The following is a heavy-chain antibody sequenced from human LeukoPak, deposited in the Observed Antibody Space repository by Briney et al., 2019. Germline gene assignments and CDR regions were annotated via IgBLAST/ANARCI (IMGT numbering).Heavy chain of an antibody. V-gene: IGHV3-30*18. CDR2: ISYDGSNK. Sequence: GRSLRLSCAASGFTFSSYGMHWVRQAPGKGLEWVAVISYDGSNKYYADSVKGRFTISRDNSKNPLYLQMNSLRAEDTAVYYCAKDTIFGVVITSDYGMDVWGQGTTVTVSS. J-gene: IGHJ6*02. D-gene: IGHD3-3*01. CDR3: AKDTIFGVVITSDYGMDV. CDR1: GFTFSSYG.